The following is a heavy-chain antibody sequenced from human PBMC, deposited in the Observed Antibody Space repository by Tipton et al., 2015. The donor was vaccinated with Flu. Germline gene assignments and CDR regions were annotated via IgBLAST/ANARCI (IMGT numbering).Heavy chain of an antibody. CDR2: MNPNSGNT. CDR3: ARSGRIAARRVPANWFDP. CDR1: GYTFTSYD. J-gene: IGHJ5*02. Sequence: QLVQSGAEVKKPGASVKVSCKASGYTFTSYDINWVRQATGQGLEWMGWMNPNSGNTGYAQKFQGRVTMTRNTSISTAYMELSSLRSEDPAVYYCARSGRIAARRVPANWFDPWGQGTLVTVSS. V-gene: IGHV1-8*01. D-gene: IGHD6-6*01.